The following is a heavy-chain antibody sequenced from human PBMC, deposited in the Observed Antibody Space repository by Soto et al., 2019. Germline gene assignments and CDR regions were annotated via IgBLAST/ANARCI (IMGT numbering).Heavy chain of an antibody. CDR2: IKPDGSET. J-gene: IGHJ4*02. V-gene: IGHV3-7*01. D-gene: IGHD3-16*01. Sequence: VQLVESGGGLVQPGGSLRLSCAASGFIFRNHWMTWVRQAPGKGLEWVANIKPDGSETSYVDSVKGRFTISRDNAKNSLSLQMNSLRAEDTAVYYCARDVGDVSFDYWGQGTLVTVSS. CDR1: GFIFRNHW. CDR3: ARDVGDVSFDY.